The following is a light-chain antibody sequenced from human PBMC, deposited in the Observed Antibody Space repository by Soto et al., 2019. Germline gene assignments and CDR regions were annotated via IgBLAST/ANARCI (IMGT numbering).Light chain of an antibody. CDR3: CSYAGGSAYV. CDR1: SSDVGNFNL. V-gene: IGLV2-23*01. J-gene: IGLJ1*01. Sequence: QSVLTQPASVSGSPGQSITISCTGTSSDVGNFNLVSWYQQHPGKAPKLIIYDANQRPSGVSGRFSGSKSGNTASLTISGLRSEDEADYHCCSYAGGSAYVFGTGTKLTVL. CDR2: DAN.